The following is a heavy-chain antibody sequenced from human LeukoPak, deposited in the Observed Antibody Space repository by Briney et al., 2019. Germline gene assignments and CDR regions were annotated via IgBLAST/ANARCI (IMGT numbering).Heavy chain of an antibody. CDR1: GFNVSSNY. J-gene: IGHJ4*02. Sequence: GGSLRLSCAASGFNVSSNYMSWVRQAPGKGLEWVSMIYSSGSIYYIDSVKGRFTISRDNSKNTLYLQMSSLRAEDTAVYYCTRVRAYDYAWGSYLYWGQGTLVTASS. D-gene: IGHD3-16*01. CDR2: IYSSGSI. CDR3: TRVRAYDYAWGSYLY. V-gene: IGHV3-53*01.